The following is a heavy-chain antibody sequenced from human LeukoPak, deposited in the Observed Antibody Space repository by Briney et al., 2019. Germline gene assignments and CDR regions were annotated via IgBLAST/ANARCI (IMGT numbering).Heavy chain of an antibody. J-gene: IGHJ4*02. CDR3: AGGGVRWSYDY. D-gene: IGHD3-10*01. CDR2: VYYSGST. CDR1: SGSITSYY. Sequence: PSETLSLTCTVSSGSITSYYWSWIRQPPGKGLEWIGYVYYSGSTNYNSSLKSRVTIPVDTSNNQFSLNLTSVTAADTAVYYRAGGGVRWSYDYWGQGTLVTVSS. V-gene: IGHV4-59*01.